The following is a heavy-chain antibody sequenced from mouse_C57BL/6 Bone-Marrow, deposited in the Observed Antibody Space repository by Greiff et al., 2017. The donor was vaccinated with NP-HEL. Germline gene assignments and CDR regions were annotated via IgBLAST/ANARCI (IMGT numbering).Heavy chain of an antibody. CDR1: GFTFSDYY. V-gene: IGHV5-16*01. J-gene: IGHJ1*03. CDR2: INYDGSST. D-gene: IGHD1-1*01. Sequence: DVMLVESEGGLVQPGSSMKLSCTASGFTFSDYYMDWVRQVPEKGLEWVANINYDGSSTYYLDTLKSRFIISRDNAKNILYMQMSSLKSEDTATYYCARDLGCITTDCYFDVWGTGTTVTVSS. CDR3: ARDLGCITTDCYFDV.